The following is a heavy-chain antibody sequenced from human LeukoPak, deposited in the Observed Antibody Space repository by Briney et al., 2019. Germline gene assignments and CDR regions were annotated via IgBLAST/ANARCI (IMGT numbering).Heavy chain of an antibody. J-gene: IGHJ4*02. CDR2: INPNTGAT. CDR3: ARDQTGDGFDC. CDR1: GYTFTGYY. Sequence: ASVKVSCKASGYTFTGYYMNWVRQAPGQGLEWTGWINPNTGATNYAQKFQGRVTMTRDTSVSTAYMELSRLRSDDTAVYYCARDQTGDGFDCWGQGTLVTVSS. D-gene: IGHD7-27*01. V-gene: IGHV1-2*02.